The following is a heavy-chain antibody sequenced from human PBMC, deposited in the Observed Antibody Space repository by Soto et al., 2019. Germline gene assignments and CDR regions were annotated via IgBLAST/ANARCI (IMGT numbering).Heavy chain of an antibody. Sequence: GASLKVSCKASGYTFNSYDINWVRQATGQGLEWMGWMNPNSGNTGYAQKFQGRVTMTRNTSISTAYMELSSLRSEDTAVYYCARGSPANIVLVPAAYHFWGQGTTVTVSS. CDR2: MNPNSGNT. D-gene: IGHD2-2*01. V-gene: IGHV1-8*01. CDR1: GYTFNSYD. J-gene: IGHJ6*02. CDR3: ARGSPANIVLVPAAYHF.